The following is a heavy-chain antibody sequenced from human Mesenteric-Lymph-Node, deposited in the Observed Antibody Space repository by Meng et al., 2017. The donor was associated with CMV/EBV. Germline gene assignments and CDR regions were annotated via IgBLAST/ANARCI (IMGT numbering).Heavy chain of an antibody. J-gene: IGHJ4*02. CDR1: GYTFNRYA. Sequence: SCKASGYTFNRYAMHWVRQAHGERLEWMGWINAANGNTRYSQKFQGRVTITGDTSASTGSIELSSLTSEDTAVYYCARGPEWELDDYWGQGTLVTVSS. CDR2: INAANGNT. D-gene: IGHD1-26*01. CDR3: ARGPEWELDDY. V-gene: IGHV1-3*01.